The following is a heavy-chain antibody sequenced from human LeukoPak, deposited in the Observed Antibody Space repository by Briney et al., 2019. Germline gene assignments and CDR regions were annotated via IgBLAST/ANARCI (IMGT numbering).Heavy chain of an antibody. CDR2: IYYSGST. CDR3: ATSYYYDSSPPYYFDY. J-gene: IGHJ4*02. Sequence: SETLSLTCTVSGGSISSYYWSWIRQPPGKGLEWIGYIYYSGSTNYNPSLKSRVTISVDTSKNQFSLKLSSVTAADTAVYYCATSYYYDSSPPYYFDYWGQGTLVTVSS. V-gene: IGHV4-59*01. D-gene: IGHD3-22*01. CDR1: GGSISSYY.